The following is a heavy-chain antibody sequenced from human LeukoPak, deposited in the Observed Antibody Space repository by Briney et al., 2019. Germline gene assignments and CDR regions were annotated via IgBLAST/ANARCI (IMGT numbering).Heavy chain of an antibody. V-gene: IGHV1-18*01. CDR1: GYTFTSYG. D-gene: IGHD3-16*02. CDR2: ISAYNGNT. Sequence: GASVKVSCKASGYTFTSYGISWVRQAPGQGGEGMGWISAYNGNTNYAQKLQGRLTMTTDTSTSTAYMELRSLRSDDTAVYYCARDEYDYVWGSYRLIDYWGQGTLVTVPS. J-gene: IGHJ4*02. CDR3: ARDEYDYVWGSYRLIDY.